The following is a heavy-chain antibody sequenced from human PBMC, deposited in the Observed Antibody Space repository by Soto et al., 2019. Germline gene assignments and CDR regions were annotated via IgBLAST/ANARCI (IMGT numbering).Heavy chain of an antibody. CDR1: GFTFSSYA. D-gene: IGHD3-9*01. Sequence: EVQLLESGGGLVQPGGSLRLSCAASGFTFSSYAMSWVRQAPGKGLEWVSASSGSGGSTYYADSVKGRFTISRDNSKNTLYLQMNSLRAEDTAVYYCAKGLGGYYYYGMDVWGQGTTVTVSS. J-gene: IGHJ6*02. CDR2: SSGSGGST. V-gene: IGHV3-23*01. CDR3: AKGLGGYYYYGMDV.